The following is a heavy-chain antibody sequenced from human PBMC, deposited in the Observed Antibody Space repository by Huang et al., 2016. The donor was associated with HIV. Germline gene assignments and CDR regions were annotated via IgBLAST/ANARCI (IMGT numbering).Heavy chain of an antibody. J-gene: IGHJ6*03. V-gene: IGHV4-59*01. D-gene: IGHD3-16*01. CDR3: ASVGCMSTTCYPYYLYYFMDV. CDR2: IYSSGRP. Sequence: QVQLQESGPGLVKPSETLSLTCTVSGGSISCNFWSWIRQPTGGGLEWIGSIYSSGRPNYNPSLKRGVSISREPSKNHFALKLVSVAAAVTAVYYCASVGCMSTTCYPYYLYYFMDVWGKGTTVTVSS. CDR1: GGSISCNF.